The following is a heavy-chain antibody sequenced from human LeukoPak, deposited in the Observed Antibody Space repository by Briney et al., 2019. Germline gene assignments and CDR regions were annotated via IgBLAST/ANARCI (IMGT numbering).Heavy chain of an antibody. CDR3: ARDRGGSYSAVDY. V-gene: IGHV3-48*04. CDR1: GFTSSSYS. D-gene: IGHD1-26*01. Sequence: PGGSLRLSCAASGFTSSSYSMNWVRQAPGKGLEWVSFISSSSSTIYYADSVKGRFTISRDNAKNSLYLQMNSLRAEDTAVYYCARDRGGSYSAVDYWGQGTLVTVSS. CDR2: ISSSSSTI. J-gene: IGHJ4*02.